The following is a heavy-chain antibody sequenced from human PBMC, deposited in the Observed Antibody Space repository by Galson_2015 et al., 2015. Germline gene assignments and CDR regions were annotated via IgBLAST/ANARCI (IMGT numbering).Heavy chain of an antibody. CDR1: GFTFSSYA. CDR2: ISGSGGST. D-gene: IGHD3-22*01. Sequence: SLRLSCAASGFTFSSYAMSWVRQAPGKGLEWVSAISGSGGSTYYADSVKGRFTISRDNSKNTLYLQMNSLRAEDTAVYYCAKLGRERDCYDSSGPFDYWGQGTLVTVSS. CDR3: AKLGRERDCYDSSGPFDY. V-gene: IGHV3-23*01. J-gene: IGHJ4*02.